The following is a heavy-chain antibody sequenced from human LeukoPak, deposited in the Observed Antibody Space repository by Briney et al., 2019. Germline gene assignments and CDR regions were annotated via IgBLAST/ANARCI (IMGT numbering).Heavy chain of an antibody. J-gene: IGHJ4*02. Sequence: GGSLRLSCAASGFTFSSYGMHWVRQAPGKGLEWVAFIRYEGGNKYYADSVKGLFTISRDNSKNTLYLQMNNLRPEDTAVYNCAKDQSPGHYYDSSGYFDYWGQGTLVTVSS. V-gene: IGHV3-30*02. CDR3: AKDQSPGHYYDSSGYFDY. CDR2: IRYEGGNK. D-gene: IGHD3-22*01. CDR1: GFTFSSYG.